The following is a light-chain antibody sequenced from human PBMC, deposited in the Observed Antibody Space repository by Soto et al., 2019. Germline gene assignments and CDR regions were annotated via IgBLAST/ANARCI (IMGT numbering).Light chain of an antibody. CDR1: NVGSRS. CDR3: QVWEATGDQVV. V-gene: IGLV3-21*01. CDR2: YDS. J-gene: IGLJ2*01. Sequence: SSELTQPPSVSVAPGETARISCGGINVGSRSVHWYQQKPGQAPFLVIYYDSDRPSGIPERFSGSNSGNTATLIISRVEAGDEADYYCQVWEATGDQVVFGGGTKLTVL.